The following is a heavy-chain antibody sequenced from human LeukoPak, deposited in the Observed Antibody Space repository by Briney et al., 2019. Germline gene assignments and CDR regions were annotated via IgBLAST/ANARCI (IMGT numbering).Heavy chain of an antibody. D-gene: IGHD4-17*01. V-gene: IGHV1-18*01. CDR2: ISAYNGNT. CDR1: GYTFTSYG. Sequence: ASVKVSCKASGYTFTSYGISWVRQAPGQELEWMGWISAYNGNTNYAQKLQGRVTMTTDTSTRTAYMELRSLRSDDTAVYYCARVRAVTMNWFDPWGQGTLVTVSS. J-gene: IGHJ5*02. CDR3: ARVRAVTMNWFDP.